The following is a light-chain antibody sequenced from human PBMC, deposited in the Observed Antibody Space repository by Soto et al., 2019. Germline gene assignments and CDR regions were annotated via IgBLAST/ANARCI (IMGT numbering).Light chain of an antibody. CDR3: QQYGTSPWT. CDR2: GAS. Sequence: EIVLTQSPGTLSLSPGKRATLSCRASQSVSSSYLAWYQQKPGQAPRLVIYGASSRATGIPDRFSGSGSGTDFTLPISRLDPEDFAVYYCQQYGTSPWTVGQETKVDIK. J-gene: IGKJ1*01. CDR1: QSVSSSY. V-gene: IGKV3-20*01.